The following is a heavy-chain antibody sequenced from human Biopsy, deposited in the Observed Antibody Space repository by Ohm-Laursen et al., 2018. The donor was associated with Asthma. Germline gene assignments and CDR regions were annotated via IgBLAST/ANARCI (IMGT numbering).Heavy chain of an antibody. CDR2: MNTNTGNP. V-gene: IGHV7-4-1*02. D-gene: IGHD3-16*01. CDR3: ARRYDWNGMDV. J-gene: IGHJ6*02. CDR1: GYTLTSYG. Sequence: ASVKVSCTASGYTLTSYGMNWVRQAPGQGLEWMGWMNTNTGNPTYAPGFTGRFVFSLDTSVSTAYLQISSLKAEDTAVYYCARRYDWNGMDVWGQGTTVTVSS.